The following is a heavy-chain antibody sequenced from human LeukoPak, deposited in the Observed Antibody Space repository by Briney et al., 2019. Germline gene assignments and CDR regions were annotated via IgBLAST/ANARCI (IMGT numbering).Heavy chain of an antibody. J-gene: IGHJ3*02. CDR1: GFTFSNAW. CDR2: IKSKTDGGTT. V-gene: IGHV3-15*01. Sequence: GGSLRLSCAASGFTFSNAWMSWVRQAPGKGLEWVGRIKSKTDGGTTDYAAPVKGRFTISRDDSKNTLYLQMNSLKTEDTAVYYCTTEVPLGIAAAGKDAFDIWGQGTMVAVSS. CDR3: TTEVPLGIAAAGKDAFDI. D-gene: IGHD6-13*01.